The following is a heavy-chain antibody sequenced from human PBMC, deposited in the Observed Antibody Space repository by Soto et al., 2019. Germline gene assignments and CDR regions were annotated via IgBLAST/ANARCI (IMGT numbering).Heavy chain of an antibody. D-gene: IGHD3-9*01. Sequence: GGSLRLSCAASGFTFDDYAMHWVRQAPGKGLEWVSGISWNSGSIGYADSVKGRFTISRDNAKNSLYLQMSSLRAEDTALYYCARGGGYILTGYYLDYWGQGTLVTVSS. V-gene: IGHV3-9*01. J-gene: IGHJ4*02. CDR1: GFTFDDYA. CDR2: ISWNSGSI. CDR3: ARGGGYILTGYYLDY.